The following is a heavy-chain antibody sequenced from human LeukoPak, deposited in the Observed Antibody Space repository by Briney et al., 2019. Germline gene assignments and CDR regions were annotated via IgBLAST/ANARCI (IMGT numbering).Heavy chain of an antibody. D-gene: IGHD3-22*01. J-gene: IGHJ3*01. CDR2: LYYGGST. CDR3: AKAEVRYSDSSGLYAFDF. V-gene: IGHV4-39*01. Sequence: SETLSLTCTVSGGSISSASYFWGWIRQPPGKGLEWIGTLYYGGSTYYNASLKSRVTMSGDTSRNQFSLRLYSVNAADTAVYYCAKAEVRYSDSSGLYAFDFWGRGTTVTVSS. CDR1: GGSISSASYF.